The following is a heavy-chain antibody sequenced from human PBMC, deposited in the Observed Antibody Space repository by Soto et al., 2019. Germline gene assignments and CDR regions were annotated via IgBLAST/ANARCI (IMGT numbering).Heavy chain of an antibody. CDR3: ARRERAAGTDWWFDP. V-gene: IGHV4-4*02. J-gene: IGHJ5*02. CDR1: GGSISSSDW. D-gene: IGHD6-13*01. CDR2: IHHSGST. Sequence: PSETLSLTCAVSGGSISSSDWWSWVRQPPGKGLEWVGEIHHSGSTNYNPSLKSRVTISVDTSKNQFSLKLSSVTAADTAVYYCARRERAAGTDWWFDPWGQGTLVTVS.